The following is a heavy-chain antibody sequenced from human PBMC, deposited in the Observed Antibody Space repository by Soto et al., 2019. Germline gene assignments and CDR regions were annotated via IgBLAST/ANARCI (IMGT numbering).Heavy chain of an antibody. Sequence: QVELVQSGVEVKKPGASVKVSCKASGYTFTNHGLSWVRQAPGQGLEWMGWISASNGDTNYAQKFLGRVTVTTDTSTSTGYMELRSLKSEDTAVYYCARMVRGSIIDYYYYMDVWGKGTTVTVSS. J-gene: IGHJ6*03. CDR1: GYTFTNHG. D-gene: IGHD3-10*01. V-gene: IGHV1-18*01. CDR3: ARMVRGSIIDYYYYMDV. CDR2: ISASNGDT.